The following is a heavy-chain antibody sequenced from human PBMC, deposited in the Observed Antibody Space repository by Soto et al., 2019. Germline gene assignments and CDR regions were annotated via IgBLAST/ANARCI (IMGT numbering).Heavy chain of an antibody. CDR3: ARYCSGGSCSDAFDI. Sequence: GGSLRLSCAASGFTFSSYWMHWVRQAPGKGLVWVSRINSDGSSTSYADSVKGRFTISRDNAKNTLYLQMNSLRAEDTAVYYCARYCSGGSCSDAFDIWGQGTMVTVSS. D-gene: IGHD2-15*01. V-gene: IGHV3-74*01. J-gene: IGHJ3*02. CDR2: INSDGSST. CDR1: GFTFSSYW.